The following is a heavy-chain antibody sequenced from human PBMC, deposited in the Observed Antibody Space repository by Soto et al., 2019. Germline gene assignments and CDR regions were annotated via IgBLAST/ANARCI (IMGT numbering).Heavy chain of an antibody. CDR1: GFTFSNYA. J-gene: IGHJ5*02. CDR2: ISGSGGSA. Sequence: PGGSLRLSCAASGFTFSNYAMTWVRQGPGKGLEWVSAISGSGGSAYYADSVKGRFTISRDNSKNTLYLQMNSLRAEDSGVYYCAKDPYSGVLVPVAIGFDPWGPGTLVTVSS. CDR3: AKDPYSGVLVPVAIGFDP. V-gene: IGHV3-23*01. D-gene: IGHD2-2*01.